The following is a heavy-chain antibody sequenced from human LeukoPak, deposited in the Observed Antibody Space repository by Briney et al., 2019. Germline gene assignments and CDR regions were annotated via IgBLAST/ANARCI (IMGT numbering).Heavy chain of an antibody. V-gene: IGHV3-30*01. CDR2: ASSDGQND. J-gene: IGHJ4*02. D-gene: IGHD3-10*01. Sequence: GASLRFSCVASGFTFRGYALHWVRQAPGQGLDWVAVASSDGQNDFYSDSVRGRFTISRDNSRDTVYLQMDGLRPADTALYFCARTTYYYGSGTFYSVGPFDSWGQGTLVTVSS. CDR3: ARTTYYYGSGTFYSVGPFDS. CDR1: GFTFRGYA.